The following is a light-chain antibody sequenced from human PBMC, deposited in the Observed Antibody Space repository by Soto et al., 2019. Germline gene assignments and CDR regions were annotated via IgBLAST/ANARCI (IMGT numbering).Light chain of an antibody. J-gene: IGKJ3*01. V-gene: IGKV3-11*01. CDR2: DAS. CDR1: QSVSSY. Sequence: EIVLTQSPGTLSLSPGERATLSCRASQSVSSYLAWYQQKPGQAPRLLNYDASNRATGIPARFSGSGSGTDFTLTISSLEPEDFAVYYCQQRSNWPFFTFGPGTKVDIK. CDR3: QQRSNWPFFT.